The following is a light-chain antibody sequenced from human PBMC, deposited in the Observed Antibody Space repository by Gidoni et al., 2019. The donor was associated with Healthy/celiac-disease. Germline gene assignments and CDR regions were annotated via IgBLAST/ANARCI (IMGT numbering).Light chain of an antibody. V-gene: IGKV1-5*03. CDR1: QSISSW. CDR2: KAS. J-gene: IGKJ5*01. CDR3: QQYNSYPIT. Sequence: DIQMTQYPSTRAASVGDRVTITCRATQSISSWLSWYKQKPGKAPKLLIYKASSLESGVPSRFSGSGSGTEFTLTISSLQPDDFATYYCQQYNSYPITFGQGTRLEIK.